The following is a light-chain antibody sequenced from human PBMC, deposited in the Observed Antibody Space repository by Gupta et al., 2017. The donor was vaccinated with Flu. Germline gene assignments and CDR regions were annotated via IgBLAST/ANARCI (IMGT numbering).Light chain of an antibody. Sequence: QSALTQPASVSGSPGQSITISCTGTSTDIGSYDYVSWYQQHPGKAPKRIMFEVSDRPSGISNRCSASKSANTASLTISGLQAEDEADDYCCSSRDIVTLVFGTGSRVTV. CDR3: CSSRDIVTLV. CDR1: STDIGSYDY. CDR2: EVS. V-gene: IGLV2-14*01. J-gene: IGLJ1*01.